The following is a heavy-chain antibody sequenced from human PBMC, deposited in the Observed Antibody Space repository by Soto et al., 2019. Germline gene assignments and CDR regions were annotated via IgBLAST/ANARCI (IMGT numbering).Heavy chain of an antibody. CDR1: GFTFSSYA. Sequence: EVQLLESGGGLVQHGGSLRLSCAASGFTFSSYAMNWVRQAPGKGLEWVSGISGSGGSTYYADSVKGRLTISRDNSKNTLYLQMNSQRAEDRAVYYCAKERVRNYYYGMDVWGRGTTVTVSS. CDR3: AKERVRNYYYGMDV. J-gene: IGHJ6*02. CDR2: ISGSGGST. V-gene: IGHV3-23*01.